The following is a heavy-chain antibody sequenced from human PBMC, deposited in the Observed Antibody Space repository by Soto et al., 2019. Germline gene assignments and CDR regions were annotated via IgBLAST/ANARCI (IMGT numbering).Heavy chain of an antibody. CDR1: GYTFFGYD. CDR3: ARHRGPATAMKWFDP. J-gene: IGHJ5*02. CDR2: ISGYSGDT. D-gene: IGHD5-18*01. Sequence: QVLLVQSGPEVKNPGASLNISCKNSGYTFFGYDMSWERQPPGHGLEWMGRISGYSGDTQYEQKLKGRVTLTREISTSADYMELRSLRYYDVATYYCARHRGPATAMKWFDPWGQGTLVIVSS. V-gene: IGHV1-18*03.